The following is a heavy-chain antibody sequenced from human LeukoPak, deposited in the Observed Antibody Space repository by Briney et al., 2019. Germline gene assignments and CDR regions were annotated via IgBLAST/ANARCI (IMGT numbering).Heavy chain of an antibody. CDR1: GFTFSSYA. CDR2: ISGSGGST. Sequence: GGSLRLSCAASGFTFSSYAMSWVRQAPGKGLEWVSAISGSGGSTYYADSVKGRFTISRDNSKNTLYLQMNSLRAEDTAVYYCANLGASSGSPALDYWGQGTLVTVSS. D-gene: IGHD3-10*01. CDR3: ANLGASSGSPALDY. J-gene: IGHJ4*02. V-gene: IGHV3-23*01.